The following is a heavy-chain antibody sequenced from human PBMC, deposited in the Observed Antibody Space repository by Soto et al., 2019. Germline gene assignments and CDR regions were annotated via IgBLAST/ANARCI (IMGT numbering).Heavy chain of an antibody. V-gene: IGHV1-8*01. J-gene: IGHJ3*02. Sequence: ASVKVSCKASGYTFTSYDINWVRQATGQGLEWMGWMNPNSGNTGYAQKFQGRVTMTRDTSTSTVYMELSSLRSEDTAVYYCARPYYYGSGSYYPSPAFDIWGQGTMVTVSS. CDR1: GYTFTSYD. CDR3: ARPYYYGSGSYYPSPAFDI. D-gene: IGHD3-10*01. CDR2: MNPNSGNT.